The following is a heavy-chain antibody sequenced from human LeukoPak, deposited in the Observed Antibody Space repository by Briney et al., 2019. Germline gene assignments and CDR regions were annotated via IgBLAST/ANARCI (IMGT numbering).Heavy chain of an antibody. V-gene: IGHV1-69*04. D-gene: IGHD2-15*01. Sequence: ASVKVSCKASGGTFSSYAISWVRQAPGQGLEWMGRIIPILGIANYAQKFQGRVTITADKSTSTAYMELSSLRSEDTAVYYCARDTSVLGGSCRGGPRLCYYYYGMDVWGQGTTVTVSS. CDR3: ARDTSVLGGSCRGGPRLCYYYYGMDV. CDR2: IIPILGIA. CDR1: GGTFSSYA. J-gene: IGHJ6*02.